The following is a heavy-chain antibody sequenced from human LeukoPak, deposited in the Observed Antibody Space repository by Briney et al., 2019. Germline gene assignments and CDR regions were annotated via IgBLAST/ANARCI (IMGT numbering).Heavy chain of an antibody. D-gene: IGHD6-19*01. CDR2: ISYDGSNK. CDR3: ARDGAVAGRNGYYFDY. CDR1: GFTFSSYA. J-gene: IGHJ4*02. V-gene: IGHV3-30-3*01. Sequence: GGSLRLSCAASGFTFSSYAMHWVRQAPGKGLEWVAVISYDGSNKYYADSVKGRFTISRDNSKNTLYLQMNSLRSEDTAVYYCARDGAVAGRNGYYFDYWGQGTLVTVSS.